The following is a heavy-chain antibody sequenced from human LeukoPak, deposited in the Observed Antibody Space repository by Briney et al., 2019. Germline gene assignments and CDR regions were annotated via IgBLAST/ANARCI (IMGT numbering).Heavy chain of an antibody. CDR1: GFTFSTYN. Sequence: GGSLRLSCAASGFTFSTYNMNWVRQAPGKGLEWVSSITSSSSYTFYADSVKGRFTISRDNAKSSLYLQMNSLRAEDTAVYYCARDSIMVRGFDPWGQGTLVTVSS. V-gene: IGHV3-21*01. CDR2: ITSSSSYT. CDR3: ARDSIMVRGFDP. J-gene: IGHJ5*02. D-gene: IGHD3-10*01.